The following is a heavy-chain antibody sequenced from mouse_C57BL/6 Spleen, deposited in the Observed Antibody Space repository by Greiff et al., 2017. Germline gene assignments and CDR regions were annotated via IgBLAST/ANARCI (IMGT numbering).Heavy chain of an antibody. V-gene: IGHV1-53*01. D-gene: IGHD4-1*01. CDR3: ARSANWYWYFDV. Sequence: QVQLKQPGTELVKPGASVKLSCKASGYTFTSYWMHWVKQRPGQGLEWIGNINPSNGGTNYNEKFKSKATLTVDKSSSTAYMQLSSLTSEDSAVYYCARSANWYWYFDVWGTGTTVTVSS. J-gene: IGHJ1*03. CDR2: INPSNGGT. CDR1: GYTFTSYW.